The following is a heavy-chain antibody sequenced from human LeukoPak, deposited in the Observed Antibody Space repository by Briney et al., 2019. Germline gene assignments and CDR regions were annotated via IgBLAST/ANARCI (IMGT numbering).Heavy chain of an antibody. V-gene: IGHV3-7*01. CDR2: IKEDGSEN. J-gene: IGHJ4*02. D-gene: IGHD1-1*01. CDR1: GFTFSRYW. CDR3: ARQRYSDY. Sequence: TGGSLSLSCAASGFTFSRYWMTWVRQAPGKGLEWVANIKEDGSENSYVESVKGRFTISRDNAKNSLYLQLNNLRAEDTAVYFCARQRYSDYWGQGTLVTVSS.